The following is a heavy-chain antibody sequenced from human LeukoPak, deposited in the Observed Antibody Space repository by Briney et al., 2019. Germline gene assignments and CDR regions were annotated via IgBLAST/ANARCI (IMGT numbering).Heavy chain of an antibody. CDR1: GGSISSYY. V-gene: IGHV4-4*08. CDR2: IYTSGST. Sequence: SETLSLTCTVSGGSISSYYSSWIRQPPGKGLEWIGRIYTSGSTNYNPSLKSRVTISVDTSKNQFSLKLSSVTAADTAVYYCARATAGYYDFWSGYLGDAFDIWGQGTMVTVSS. D-gene: IGHD3-3*01. J-gene: IGHJ3*02. CDR3: ARATAGYYDFWSGYLGDAFDI.